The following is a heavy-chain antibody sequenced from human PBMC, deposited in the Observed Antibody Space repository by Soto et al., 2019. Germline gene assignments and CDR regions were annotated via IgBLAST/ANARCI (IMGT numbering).Heavy chain of an antibody. CDR2: INPNSGGT. D-gene: IGHD3-10*01. V-gene: IGHV1-2*02. J-gene: IGHJ6*02. Sequence: ASVKVSCKASGYTFTGYYMHWVRQAPGQGLEWMGWINPNSGGTNYAQKFQGRVTMTRDTSISTAYMELSRLRSDDTAVDYYASWGASELLYYYYYALDVWGQGTTVTVSS. CDR1: GYTFTGYY. CDR3: ASWGASELLYYYYYALDV.